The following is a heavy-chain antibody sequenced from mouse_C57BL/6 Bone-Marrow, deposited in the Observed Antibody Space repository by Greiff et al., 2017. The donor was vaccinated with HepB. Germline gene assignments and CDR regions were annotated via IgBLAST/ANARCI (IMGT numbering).Heavy chain of an antibody. Sequence: QVHVKQSGAELVKPGASVKLSCKASGYTFTSYWMHWVKQRPGQGLEWIGMIHPNSGSTNYNEKFKSKATLTVDKSSSTAYMQLSSLTSEDSAVYYCARGGWLLPWFAYWGQGTLVTVSA. CDR2: IHPNSGST. J-gene: IGHJ3*01. CDR1: GYTFTSYW. D-gene: IGHD2-3*01. CDR3: ARGGWLLPWFAY. V-gene: IGHV1-64*01.